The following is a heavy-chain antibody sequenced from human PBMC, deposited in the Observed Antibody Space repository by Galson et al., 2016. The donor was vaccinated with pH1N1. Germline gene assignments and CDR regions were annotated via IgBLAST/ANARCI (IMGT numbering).Heavy chain of an antibody. J-gene: IGHJ6*02. D-gene: IGHD2-2*01. CDR3: EKDIGYCSSTSCQYYYYYGMDV. CDR2: ISGSGGST. CDR1: GFTSSSYA. V-gene: IGHV3-23*01. Sequence: SLRLSCAASGFTSSSYAMSWVRQAPGKGLEWVSAISGSGGSTYYADSVKGRFTISRDNSKNTRYLQMNSLRAEDTAVYYCEKDIGYCSSTSCQYYYYYGMDVWGQGTTVTVSS.